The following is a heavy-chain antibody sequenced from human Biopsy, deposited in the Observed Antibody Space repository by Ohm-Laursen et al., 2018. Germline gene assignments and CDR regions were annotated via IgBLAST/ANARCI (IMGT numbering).Heavy chain of an antibody. CDR3: ARTPRDSFWSGSYKRGLWFDL. CDR1: GGSIISYY. D-gene: IGHD3-3*01. J-gene: IGHJ5*02. Sequence: TLSLTCSVSGGSIISYYWTWIRQPPGKGLEWIGHVYNGGITNYNPSLKSRVTISKDTSKNQFSLQVNSVTAADTAVYYCARTPRDSFWSGSYKRGLWFDLWGQGTLVTVSS. CDR2: VYNGGIT. V-gene: IGHV4-59*01.